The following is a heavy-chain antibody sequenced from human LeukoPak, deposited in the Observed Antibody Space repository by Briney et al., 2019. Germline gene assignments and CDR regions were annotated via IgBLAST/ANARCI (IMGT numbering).Heavy chain of an antibody. CDR2: ISTYNGDT. J-gene: IGHJ5*02. D-gene: IGHD2-15*01. CDR3: ARWVRMTPWFDP. CDR1: GYNLISYV. Sequence: ASVKVSCKASGYNLISYVITWVRQAPGQGLEWMGWISTYNGDTNYAQKFQGRVTMTTETSTNTAYMGLRSLRSDHTALYYFARWVRMTPWFDPWGQGTLVTVSS. V-gene: IGHV1-18*01.